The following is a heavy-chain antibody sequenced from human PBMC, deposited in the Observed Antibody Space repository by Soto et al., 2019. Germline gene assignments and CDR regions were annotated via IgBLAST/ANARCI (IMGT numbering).Heavy chain of an antibody. CDR1: GGSISSSSYY. CDR3: ARLAGSGSYWYMDV. V-gene: IGHV4-39*01. J-gene: IGHJ6*03. Sequence: PSETLSLTCTVSGGSISSSSYYWGWIRQAPGKGLEWIGSSYYSGSTYYNPSRKSRATISVDTSKNQFSLKLSSVTAADTAVYYCARLAGSGSYWYMDVWGKGTTATVSS. D-gene: IGHD3-10*01. CDR2: SYYSGST.